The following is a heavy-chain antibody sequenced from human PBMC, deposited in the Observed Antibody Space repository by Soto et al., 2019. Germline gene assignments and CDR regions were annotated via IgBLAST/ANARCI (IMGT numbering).Heavy chain of an antibody. J-gene: IGHJ6*02. V-gene: IGHV1-69*13. CDR1: GGTFSSYA. CDR3: AETGWCLRYYYYGMDV. Sequence: SVKVSCKASGGTFSSYAISWVRQAPGQGLEWMGGIIPIFGTANYAQKFQGRVTITADESTSTAYMELSSLRSEDTAVYYCAETGWCLRYYYYGMDVWGQGTTVTVSS. CDR2: IIPIFGTA. D-gene: IGHD2-21*02.